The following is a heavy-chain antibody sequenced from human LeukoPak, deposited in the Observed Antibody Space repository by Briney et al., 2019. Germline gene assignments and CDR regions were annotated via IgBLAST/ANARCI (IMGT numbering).Heavy chain of an antibody. CDR1: GGSISSSSYY. CDR2: IYYSGST. Sequence: MPPETLSLTCTVSGGSISSSSYYWGWLRQPPGKGLEWIGSIYYSGSTYYNPSLKSRVTISVDTSKNQFSLKLSSVTAADTAVYYCARGGYISHWFDPWGQGTLVTVSS. D-gene: IGHD5-24*01. J-gene: IGHJ5*02. V-gene: IGHV4-39*07. CDR3: ARGGYISHWFDP.